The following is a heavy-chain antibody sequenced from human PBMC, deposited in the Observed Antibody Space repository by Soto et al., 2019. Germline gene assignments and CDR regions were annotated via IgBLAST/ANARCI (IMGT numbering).Heavy chain of an antibody. Sequence: HPGGSLRLSCAVTGFTLRPNGMSWVRQAPGKGLEWVSSIYGGGGATYYADSVKGRFTISRDNSKNTLYLQMNSLRAEDTAVYYCATGVAATPYWFDPWGQGTLVTVSS. CDR1: GFTLRPNG. CDR2: IYGGGGAT. J-gene: IGHJ5*02. V-gene: IGHV3-23*01. CDR3: ATGVAATPYWFDP. D-gene: IGHD2-15*01.